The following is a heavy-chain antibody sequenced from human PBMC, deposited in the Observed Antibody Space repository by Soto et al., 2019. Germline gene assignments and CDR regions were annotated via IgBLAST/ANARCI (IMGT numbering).Heavy chain of an antibody. J-gene: IGHJ4*02. CDR2: IGGGGDKT. CDR1: GFTFSSYA. Sequence: GCLRLSCLVSGFTFSSYAMNWVRRAPGKGPEWVSGIGGGGDKTYYADSVKGRFTISRDDSKSTLFLQMNSLRAEDTAVYYCARDSSSALDYWGQGTLVTVYS. V-gene: IGHV3-23*01. D-gene: IGHD6-6*01. CDR3: ARDSSSALDY.